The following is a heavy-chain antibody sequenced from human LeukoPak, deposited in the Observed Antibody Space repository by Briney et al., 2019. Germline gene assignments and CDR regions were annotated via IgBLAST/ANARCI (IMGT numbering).Heavy chain of an antibody. CDR3: ARGNYDILTGYPTALYYFDY. J-gene: IGHJ4*02. CDR2: IYYSGST. CDR1: GGSISSYY. Sequence: SETLSLTCTVSGGSISSYYWSWIRQPPGKGLEWIGYIYYSGSTNYNPSLKSRVTISVDTSKNQFSLKLSSVTAADTAVYYCARGNYDILTGYPTALYYFDYWGQGTLVTASS. V-gene: IGHV4-59*01. D-gene: IGHD3-9*01.